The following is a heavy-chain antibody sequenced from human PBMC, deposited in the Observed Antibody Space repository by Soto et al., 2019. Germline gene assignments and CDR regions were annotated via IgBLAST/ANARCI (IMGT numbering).Heavy chain of an antibody. CDR3: ARGRDFWSGPLGKYYYYYMDV. V-gene: IGHV4-59*01. Sequence: SETLSLTCTVSGGSISSYYWSWIRQPPGKGLEWIGYIYYSGSTNYNPSLKSRVTISVDTSKNQFSLKLSSVTAADTAVYYCARGRDFWSGPLGKYYYYYMDVWGKGTTVTVSS. J-gene: IGHJ6*03. CDR2: IYYSGST. D-gene: IGHD3-3*01. CDR1: GGSISSYY.